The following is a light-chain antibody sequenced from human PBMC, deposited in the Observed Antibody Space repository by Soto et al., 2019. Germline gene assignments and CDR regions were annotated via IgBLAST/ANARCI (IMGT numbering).Light chain of an antibody. V-gene: IGKV1-33*01. CDR1: QGISNY. CDR3: QQYESLVH. Sequence: DIQMTQFPSSLSASVGDRVTLTCQASQGISNYLNWFQQKPGKAPKLLIYDASTLETGVRSRFSGSGYGTEFTFTISGLQPEDVATYYCQQYESLVHFGGGTKVEIK. CDR2: DAS. J-gene: IGKJ4*01.